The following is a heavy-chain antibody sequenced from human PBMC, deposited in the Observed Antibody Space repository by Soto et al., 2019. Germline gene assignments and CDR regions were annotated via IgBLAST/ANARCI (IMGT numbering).Heavy chain of an antibody. CDR1: GYSFTSYW. CDR2: IYPGDSDT. D-gene: IGHD3-22*01. V-gene: IGHV5-51*01. Sequence: PGESLKICCKGSGYSFTSYWIGWVRQMPGKGREWMGIIYPGDSDTRYSPSFQGQVTISADKSISTAYLQWSSLKASDTAMYDCARRITIIAAGNWFDPGGHGTLVTVSS. CDR3: ARRITIIAAGNWFDP. J-gene: IGHJ5*02.